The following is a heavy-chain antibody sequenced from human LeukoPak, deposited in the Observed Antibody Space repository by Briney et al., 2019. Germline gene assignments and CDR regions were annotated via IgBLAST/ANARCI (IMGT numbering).Heavy chain of an antibody. D-gene: IGHD3-3*01. CDR3: AGLDFWSGWYVAY. V-gene: IGHV3-11*04. Sequence: GGSLRLSCAASGFTFSDYYMSWLRQAPGKGLEWVSYISSSGSTIYYADSVKGRFTISRDNAKNSLYLQMNSLRVEDTAVYYCAGLDFWSGWYVAYWGQGTLVTVSS. CDR1: GFTFSDYY. J-gene: IGHJ4*02. CDR2: ISSSGSTI.